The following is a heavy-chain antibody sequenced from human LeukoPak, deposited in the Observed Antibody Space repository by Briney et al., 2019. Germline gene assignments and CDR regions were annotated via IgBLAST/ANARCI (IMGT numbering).Heavy chain of an antibody. CDR3: ARDQGYDILTGYYVWYYMDV. J-gene: IGHJ6*03. CDR2: ISSSGSTI. Sequence: TGGSLRLSCAASGFTFSSYAMTWVRQAPGKGLEWVSYISSSGSTIYYADSVKGRFTISRDNAKNSLYLQMNSLRAEDTAVYYCARDQGYDILTGYYVWYYMDVWGKGTTVTISS. CDR1: GFTFSSYA. D-gene: IGHD3-9*01. V-gene: IGHV3-48*04.